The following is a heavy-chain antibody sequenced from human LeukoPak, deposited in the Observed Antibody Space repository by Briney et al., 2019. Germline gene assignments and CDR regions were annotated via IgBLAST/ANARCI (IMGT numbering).Heavy chain of an antibody. CDR1: GGSISSSSYY. D-gene: IGHD3-22*01. CDR2: IYYSGST. CDR3: AREYSSGYFDY. J-gene: IGHJ4*02. Sequence: SETLSLTCTVSGGSISSSSYYWSWIRQPPGKGLEWIGYIYYSGSTNYNPSLKSRVTIPVDTSKNQFSLKLSSVTAADTAVYYCAREYSSGYFDYWGQGTLVTVSS. V-gene: IGHV4-61*01.